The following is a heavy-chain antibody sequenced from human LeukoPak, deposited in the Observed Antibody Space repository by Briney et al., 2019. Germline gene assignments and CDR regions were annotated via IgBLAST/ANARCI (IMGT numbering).Heavy chain of an antibody. D-gene: IGHD6-19*01. V-gene: IGHV1-18*01. J-gene: IGHJ4*02. Sequence: ASVKVSCKASGGTFSSYAISWVRQAPGQGLEWMGWISAYNGNTKYAQNLQGRVTMTTDTSTSTVYMELSSLRSDDTAVYYCARADSVTIAVAGLSCFDYWGQGTLVTVSS. CDR2: ISAYNGNT. CDR3: ARADSVTIAVAGLSCFDY. CDR1: GGTFSSYA.